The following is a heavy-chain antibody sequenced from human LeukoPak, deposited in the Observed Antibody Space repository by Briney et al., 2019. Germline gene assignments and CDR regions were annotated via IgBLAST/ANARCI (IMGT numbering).Heavy chain of an antibody. CDR3: ARGKGYYYGSGSYKFSWFDP. Sequence: PSETLSLTCTVSGGSTSSSSYYWGWIRQPPGKGLEWIGSIYYSGSTYYNPSLKSRVTISVDTSKNQFSLKLSSVTAADTAVYYCARGKGYYYGSGSYKFSWFDPWGQGTLVTVSS. V-gene: IGHV4-39*01. J-gene: IGHJ5*02. CDR2: IYYSGST. D-gene: IGHD3-10*01. CDR1: GGSTSSSSYY.